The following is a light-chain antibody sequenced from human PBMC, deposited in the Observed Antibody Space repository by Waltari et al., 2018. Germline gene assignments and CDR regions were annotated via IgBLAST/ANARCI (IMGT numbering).Light chain of an antibody. V-gene: IGLV2-23*02. CDR2: DVS. J-gene: IGLJ2*01. CDR1: SSNVGGYNY. CDR3: CSYAGSSTLV. Sequence: QSALTQPASVSGSPGQSIPISCTGSSSNVGGYNYFAWYQQHPGKAPKLLIYDVSKRPSGVSNRFSGSKSGNTASLTISGLQVEDEADYHCCSYAGSSTLVFGGGTKLTVL.